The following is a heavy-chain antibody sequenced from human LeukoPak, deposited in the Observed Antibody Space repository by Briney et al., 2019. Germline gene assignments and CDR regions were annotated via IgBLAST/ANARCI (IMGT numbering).Heavy chain of an antibody. CDR1: GFSLNTRGVC. CDR2: ICWDDDK. V-gene: IGHV2-5*05. Sequence: SGPTLVNPTETLTLTCTFSGFSLNTRGVCVGWIRQSPGKALEWLALICWDDDKRYGPSLKSRLTITKDTSKNHVVLTMTNMDPVDTATYYCARLTTGNNCFDPWGQGTLVTVSS. J-gene: IGHJ5*02. CDR3: ARLTTGNNCFDP. D-gene: IGHD4-11*01.